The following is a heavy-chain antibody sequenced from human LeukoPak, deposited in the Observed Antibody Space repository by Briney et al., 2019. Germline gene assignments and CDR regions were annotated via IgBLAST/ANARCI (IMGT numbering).Heavy chain of an antibody. CDR2: IYYSGST. D-gene: IGHD3-22*01. Sequence: SETLSLTCTVSGGSISSSSYYWGWIRQPPGKGLEWIGSIYYSGSTYYNPSLKSRVTISVDTSKNQFSLKLSSVTAADTAVYYCARTYYYDSSGYLSAFDYWGQGTLVTVSS. CDR1: GGSISSSSYY. CDR3: ARTYYYDSSGYLSAFDY. V-gene: IGHV4-39*01. J-gene: IGHJ4*02.